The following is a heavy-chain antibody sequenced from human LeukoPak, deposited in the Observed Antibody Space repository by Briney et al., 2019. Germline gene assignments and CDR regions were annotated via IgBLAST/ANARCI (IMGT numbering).Heavy chain of an antibody. CDR2: IIPILGIA. J-gene: IGHJ4*02. V-gene: IGHV1-69*02. CDR1: GGTFSSYT. Sequence: GASVKVSCKASGGTFSSYTISWVRQAPGQGLEWMGRIIPILGIANYVQKFQGRVTITADKSTSTAYMELGSLRSEATAVYYCARDFWSGQIPGDYWGQGTLVTVSS. D-gene: IGHD3-3*01. CDR3: ARDFWSGQIPGDY.